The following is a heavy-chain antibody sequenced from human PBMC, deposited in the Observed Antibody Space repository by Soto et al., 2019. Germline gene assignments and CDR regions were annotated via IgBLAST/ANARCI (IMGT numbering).Heavy chain of an antibody. CDR2: IIPIFGTA. Sequence: SVKVSCKASGGTFSSYAISWVRQAPGQGLEWMGGIIPIFGTANYAQKFQGRVTITADESTSTAYMELSSLRSEDTAVYYCARETAMVPYFDYWGQGTLVTVSS. CDR3: ARETAMVPYFDY. J-gene: IGHJ4*02. D-gene: IGHD5-18*01. CDR1: GGTFSSYA. V-gene: IGHV1-69*13.